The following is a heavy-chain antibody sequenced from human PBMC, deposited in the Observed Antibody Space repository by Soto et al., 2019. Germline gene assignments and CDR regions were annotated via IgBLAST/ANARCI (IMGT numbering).Heavy chain of an antibody. CDR2: VHSDGTTT. CDR3: ARGDGGGFDL. J-gene: IGHJ3*01. CDR1: GFTFDYYW. D-gene: IGHD3-10*01. Sequence: EVQLVESGGGLVQPGESLRLSCAASGFTFDYYWMHWVRQAPGKGLVWVSRVHSDGTTTTYADSVKGRFTISRDNARNTVSLHMSSLRAEDTAIYYCARGDGGGFDLWGHGTVVTVSS. V-gene: IGHV3-74*01.